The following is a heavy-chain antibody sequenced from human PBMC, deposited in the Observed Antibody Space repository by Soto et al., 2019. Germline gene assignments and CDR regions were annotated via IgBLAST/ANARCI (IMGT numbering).Heavy chain of an antibody. CDR1: GYTFTSYD. V-gene: IGHV1-8*01. D-gene: IGHD6-13*01. CDR3: ASTIVAAYLGCPKNWFDP. Sequence: VASGRVSCKACGYTFTSYDINWVRQAAGQGLEWMGWMNPNSGNTGYAQKFQGRVTMTRNTSISTAYMELSSLRSEDTAVYYCASTIVAAYLGCPKNWFDPWGPGTLFTVSS. CDR2: MNPNSGNT. J-gene: IGHJ5*02.